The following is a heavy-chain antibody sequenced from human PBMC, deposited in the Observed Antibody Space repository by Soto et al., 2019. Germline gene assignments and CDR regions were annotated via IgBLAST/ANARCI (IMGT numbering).Heavy chain of an antibody. CDR1: GYTFIGIV. CDR3: ARDSGYGSASSVKHYLDY. D-gene: IGHD3-10*01. J-gene: IGHJ4*01. Sequence: ASVKGSCKTSGYTFIGIVMHWVRQAPGQRLEWMGWINAYNGNTKYSQKFQGRVTITRDTSASTAYMELSSLRSEDTTVYYCARDSGYGSASSVKHYLDYWGHGTLVTVSS. V-gene: IGHV1-3*01. CDR2: INAYNGNT.